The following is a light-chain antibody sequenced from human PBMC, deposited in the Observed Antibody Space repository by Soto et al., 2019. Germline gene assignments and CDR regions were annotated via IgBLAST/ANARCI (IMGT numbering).Light chain of an antibody. Sequence: EIVLTQSPATLSLSPGERATLSCRASQSIGLAIAWYQHKPGQSPRLLIFDASQRATGIPARCRGSGSGTDFTLSISSLEPEDFAVYYCQQRTDRPPWTFGQGTKVDIK. V-gene: IGKV3-11*01. J-gene: IGKJ1*01. CDR2: DAS. CDR3: QQRTDRPPWT. CDR1: QSIGLA.